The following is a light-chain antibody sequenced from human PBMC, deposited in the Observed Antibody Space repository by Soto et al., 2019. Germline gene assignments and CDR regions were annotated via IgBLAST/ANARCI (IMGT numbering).Light chain of an antibody. J-gene: IGLJ1*01. CDR1: SSDVGGYIY. Sequence: QSALTQPRSVSGSPGQSVTISCTGTSSDVGGYIYVSWYQQHPGKAPKLMMFDVSKRPSGVPDRFSGSKSDNTASLTISGHQAEDEADYFCCSYAGNSTYVFGPGTKVTVL. CDR3: CSYAGNSTYV. CDR2: DVS. V-gene: IGLV2-11*01.